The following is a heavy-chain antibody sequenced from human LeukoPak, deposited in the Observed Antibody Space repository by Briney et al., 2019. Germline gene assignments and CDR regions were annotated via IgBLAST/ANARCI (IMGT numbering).Heavy chain of an antibody. V-gene: IGHV4-34*01. CDR1: GGSFSGYY. CDR2: INHSGST. D-gene: IGHD1-1*01. J-gene: IGHJ5*02. CDR3: ARRPRNFRTTGTMREWFDP. Sequence: SETLSLTCAVYGGSFSGYYWSWIRQPPGKGLEWIGEINHSGSTNYNPSLKSRVTISVDTSKNQFSLKLSSVTAADTAVYYCARRPRNFRTTGTMREWFDPWGQGTLVTVSS.